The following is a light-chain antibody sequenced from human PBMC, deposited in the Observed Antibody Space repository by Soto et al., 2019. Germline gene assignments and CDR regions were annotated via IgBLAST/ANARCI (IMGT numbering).Light chain of an antibody. Sequence: QSVLTQPPSASGTPGQRVTISCSGSSSNIGSNYVYWYQQLPGTAPKLLISTNNQRPSGVPDRFSGSKSGTSASLAISGLRSEDEAEYYCAAWDDSLSGPVFGGGTQLTVL. CDR3: AAWDDSLSGPV. V-gene: IGLV1-47*02. CDR1: SSNIGSNY. CDR2: TNN. J-gene: IGLJ3*02.